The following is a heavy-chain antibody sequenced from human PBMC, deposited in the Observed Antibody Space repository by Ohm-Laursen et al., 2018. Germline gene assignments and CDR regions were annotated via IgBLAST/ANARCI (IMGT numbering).Heavy chain of an antibody. V-gene: IGHV4-4*07. Sequence: GTLSLTCTVSGGSISSYYWSWIRQPAGKGLEWIGRIYTSGSTNYNPSLKSRVTMSVDTSKNQFSLKLSSVTAADTAVYYCARDQGTMIVVTPGWFDPWGQGTLVTVSS. J-gene: IGHJ5*02. CDR3: ARDQGTMIVVTPGWFDP. CDR2: IYTSGST. CDR1: GGSISSYY. D-gene: IGHD3-22*01.